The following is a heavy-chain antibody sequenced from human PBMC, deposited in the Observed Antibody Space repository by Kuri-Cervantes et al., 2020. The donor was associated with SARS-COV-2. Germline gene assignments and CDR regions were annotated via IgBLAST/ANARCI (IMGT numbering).Heavy chain of an antibody. CDR3: ARDCPFVDTAMWSY. J-gene: IGHJ4*02. CDR1: GFSFNSYG. CDR2: ISYDGSNT. D-gene: IGHD5-18*01. Sequence: GGSLRLSCAASGFSFNSYGMHWVRQAPGKGLEWVGVISYDGSNTYSVDFVKGRFTISRDNSKNTLYLQMNSLRPEDTAVYYCARDCPFVDTAMWSYWGRGTLVTVSS. V-gene: IGHV3-30*03.